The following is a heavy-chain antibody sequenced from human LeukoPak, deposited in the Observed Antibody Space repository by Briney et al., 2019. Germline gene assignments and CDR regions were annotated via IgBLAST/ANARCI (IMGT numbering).Heavy chain of an antibody. CDR2: LSGDSSSI. Sequence: GGSLRLSCAASQFTFNNNAMSWVRQAPGKGLEWVSGLSGDSSSIYYAASVKGRFTISRDNSKNMLFLQMNSLRAEDTAVYYCTRFRGSGSSTLYSFDYWGQGSLVTVAP. CDR3: TRFRGSGSSTLYSFDY. J-gene: IGHJ4*02. V-gene: IGHV3-23*01. CDR1: QFTFNNNA. D-gene: IGHD3-10*01.